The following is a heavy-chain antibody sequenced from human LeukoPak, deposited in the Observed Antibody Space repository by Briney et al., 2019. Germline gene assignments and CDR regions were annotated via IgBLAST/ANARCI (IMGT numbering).Heavy chain of an antibody. CDR3: AKDRNSEGRAAKNY. D-gene: IGHD1-26*01. CDR2: ISGSGGST. CDR1: GFTFSNYA. Sequence: GGSLRLSCAASGFTFSNYAMSWVRQAPGKGLEWVSTISGSGGSTYYADSVKGRVSISRDNSKNTLYLQMNSLRAEDTAVYYCAKDRNSEGRAAKNYWGQGTLVTVSS. V-gene: IGHV3-23*01. J-gene: IGHJ4*02.